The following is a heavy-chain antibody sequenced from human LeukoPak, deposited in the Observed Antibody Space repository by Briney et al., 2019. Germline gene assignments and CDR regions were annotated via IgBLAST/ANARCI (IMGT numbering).Heavy chain of an antibody. CDR3: AGKRRYYYYGMDV. CDR2: INHSGST. CDR1: GGSFSGYY. Sequence: NPSETLSLTCAVYGGSFSGYYWSWIRQPPGKGLEWIGEINHSGSTNYNPSLKSRVTISVDTSKNQFSLKLSSVTAADTAVYYCAGKRRYYYYGMDVWGQGTTVTVSS. J-gene: IGHJ6*02. V-gene: IGHV4-34*01.